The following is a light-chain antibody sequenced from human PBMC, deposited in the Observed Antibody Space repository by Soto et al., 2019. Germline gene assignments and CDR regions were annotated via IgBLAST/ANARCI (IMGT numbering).Light chain of an antibody. CDR3: QQYDNLPLT. CDR1: QDISNY. CDR2: AAS. Sequence: DIQMTQSPSSLSASVGDRVTITCQASQDISNYLNWYQQKLGKAPKLLIYAASNLETGVPSRFSGSGSGPDFTFTISSLQPEDFATYYCQQYDNLPLTFGGGTSAEIK. V-gene: IGKV1-33*01. J-gene: IGKJ4*01.